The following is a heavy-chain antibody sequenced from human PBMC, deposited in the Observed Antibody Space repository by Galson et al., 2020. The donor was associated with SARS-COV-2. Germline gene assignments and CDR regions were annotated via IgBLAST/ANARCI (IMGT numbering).Heavy chain of an antibody. Sequence: GGSLRLSCVASGFTFRSHSMNWVRQAPGRGLEWVSYISSSSDHIYYADSVEGRFTISRDNTKNTLYLQMETLRVEDTAVYYCARVAVRNFDLWGQGTRVTVSS. CDR2: ISSSSDHI. CDR1: GFTFRSHS. D-gene: IGHD6-6*01. CDR3: ARVAVRNFDL. J-gene: IGHJ4*02. V-gene: IGHV3-48*01.